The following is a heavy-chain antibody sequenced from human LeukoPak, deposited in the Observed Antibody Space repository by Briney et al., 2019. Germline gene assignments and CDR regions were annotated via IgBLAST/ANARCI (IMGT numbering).Heavy chain of an antibody. J-gene: IGHJ4*02. V-gene: IGHV3-30*02. Sequence: GGSLRLSCAASGFTFSNYAIHWVRQAPGKGLEWVAIIRHDGSNIYYADSVKGRFTISRDNAKNSLYLQMNSLRAEDTAVYYCARGSGSYMRNWGQGTLVTVSS. CDR2: IRHDGSNI. CDR3: ARGSGSYMRN. CDR1: GFTFSNYA. D-gene: IGHD1-26*01.